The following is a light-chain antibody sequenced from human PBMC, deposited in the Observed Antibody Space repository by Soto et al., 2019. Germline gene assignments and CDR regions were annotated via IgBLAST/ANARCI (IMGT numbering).Light chain of an antibody. V-gene: IGKV1-5*01. CDR2: AAS. J-gene: IGKJ1*01. CDR1: QSISSY. CDR3: QQYNSYSGT. Sequence: IRMTQSASSLSASVGDRVTITCRASQSISSYLNWYQERPGKAPKVLIHAASSLQSGVPSRFSGSGSGTEFTLSISSLQPDDFATYYCQQYNSYSGTFGQGTKVDIK.